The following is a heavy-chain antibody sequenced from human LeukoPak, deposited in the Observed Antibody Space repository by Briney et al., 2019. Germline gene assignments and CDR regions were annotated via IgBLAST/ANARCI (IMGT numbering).Heavy chain of an antibody. CDR2: INHSGST. J-gene: IGHJ5*02. Sequence: SETLSLTCAVYGGSFSGYYWSWIRQPPGKGLEWIGEINHSGSTNYNPSLKSRVTISVDTSKNQFSLKLSSVTAADTAVYYCARLFNYYGSGSYYGRNWFDPWGQGTLVTVSS. V-gene: IGHV4-34*01. CDR3: ARLFNYYGSGSYYGRNWFDP. CDR1: GGSFSGYY. D-gene: IGHD3-10*01.